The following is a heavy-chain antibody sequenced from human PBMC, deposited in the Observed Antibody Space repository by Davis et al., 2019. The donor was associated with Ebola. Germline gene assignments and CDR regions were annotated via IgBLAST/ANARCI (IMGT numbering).Heavy chain of an antibody. CDR3: ARGRWLQQYYFDY. J-gene: IGHJ4*02. D-gene: IGHD5-24*01. CDR1: GFTFSTYG. CDR2: ISYDGNNK. Sequence: PGGSLRLSCAVSGFTFSTYGMHWVRQAPGKGLEWVAVISYDGNNKYYADSVKGRFTISRDNSKNTLYLQMNSLRAEDTAVYYCARGRWLQQYYFDYWGQGTLVTVSS. V-gene: IGHV3-30*03.